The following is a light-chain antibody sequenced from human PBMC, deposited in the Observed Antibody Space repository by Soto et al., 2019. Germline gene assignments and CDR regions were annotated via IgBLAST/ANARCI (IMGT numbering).Light chain of an antibody. CDR2: DAS. V-gene: IGKV1D-13*01. J-gene: IGKJ5*01. CDR1: QGFTNA. Sequence: AIQLTQSPSSLSASVGDRVTITCRTSQGFTNAVAWYQQKPGKAPKLLIFDASNLQSGVPSRFSGSESGTDFTLTISSLQPEDSATYYCQQFYNYPITFGQGTRLEI. CDR3: QQFYNYPIT.